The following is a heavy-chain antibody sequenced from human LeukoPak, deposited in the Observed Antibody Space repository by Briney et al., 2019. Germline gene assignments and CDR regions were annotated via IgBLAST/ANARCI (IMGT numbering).Heavy chain of an antibody. CDR2: IKGRSDTI. J-gene: IGHJ5*02. V-gene: IGHV3-48*01. D-gene: IGHD4/OR15-4a*01. CDR1: GFIFNNYG. CDR3: VRGQGAPDHWFDP. Sequence: GGSLRLSCTASGFIFNNYGMNWVRQAPGKGLEWISYIKGRSDTIHYADSVKGRFTISRDNAKNTLSLQMTSLRAEDTAIYYCVRGQGAPDHWFDPLGQGTLVTVAS.